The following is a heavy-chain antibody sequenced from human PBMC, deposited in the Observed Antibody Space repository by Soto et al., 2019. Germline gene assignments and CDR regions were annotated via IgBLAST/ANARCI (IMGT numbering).Heavy chain of an antibody. CDR3: ATGLSYFDY. V-gene: IGHV4-39*01. Sequence: SETLSLTCSVSGGSISSSPYYWGWIRQPPGKGLEWIGSMYYSGSTYYNPSLKSRVTIPVDTSKNQFSLKLSSATAADTAVYYCATGLSYFDYWGQGTLVIVSS. D-gene: IGHD2-21*02. CDR2: MYYSGST. CDR1: GGSISSSPYY. J-gene: IGHJ4*02.